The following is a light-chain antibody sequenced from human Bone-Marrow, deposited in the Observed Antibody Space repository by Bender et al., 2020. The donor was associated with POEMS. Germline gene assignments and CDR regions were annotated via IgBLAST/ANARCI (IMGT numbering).Light chain of an antibody. CDR1: SSDVGAYNY. CDR3: YSYTGSYSLAV. V-gene: IGLV2-14*01. J-gene: IGLJ3*02. CDR2: EGT. Sequence: QSALTQPASVSGSPGQSITISCTGTSSDVGAYNYVSWYQQHPGKAPKLMIYEGTKRPSGVSSRFSGSKSGNTASLTISGLQAEDEADYYCYSYTGSYSLAVFGGGTQLTVL.